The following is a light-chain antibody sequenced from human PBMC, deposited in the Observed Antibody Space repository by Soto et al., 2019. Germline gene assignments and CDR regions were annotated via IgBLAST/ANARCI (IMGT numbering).Light chain of an antibody. CDR1: NIGTKS. CDR3: HVWDGTGNQVV. V-gene: IGLV3-21*02. Sequence: SYELTQPPSVSVAPGQTARIPCGGDNIGTKSVHWYQQKPGQTPVMVVYDDSDRPSGIPERFSGSNSGNTATLTISRVAAGDEADYYCHVWDGTGNQVVFGGGTQLTV. J-gene: IGLJ2*01. CDR2: DDS.